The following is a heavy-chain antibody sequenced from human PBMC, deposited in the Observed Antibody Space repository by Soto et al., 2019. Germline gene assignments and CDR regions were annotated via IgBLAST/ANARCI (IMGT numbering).Heavy chain of an antibody. Sequence: PGGSLRLSCAASGFTFSSYGMHWVRQAPGKGLEWVSAISGSGGSTYYADSVKGRFTISRDNSKNTLYLQMNSLRAEDTAVYYCAKDLKPISSGYSGFDYWGQGTLVTVSS. CDR1: GFTFSSYG. V-gene: IGHV3-23*01. CDR2: ISGSGGST. D-gene: IGHD5-12*01. CDR3: AKDLKPISSGYSGFDY. J-gene: IGHJ4*02.